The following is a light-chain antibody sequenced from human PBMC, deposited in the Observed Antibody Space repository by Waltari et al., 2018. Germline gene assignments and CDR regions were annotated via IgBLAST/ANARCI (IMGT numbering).Light chain of an antibody. J-gene: IGKJ1*01. CDR2: KVS. CDR1: QSLVHSDGNTY. V-gene: IGKV2-30*02. Sequence: DVVMTQSPLSLPVTLGQPASISCRSSQSLVHSDGNTYLNWFQQRPGQSPRRLIYKVSNQDSGVPDRFSGSGSGTDFTLKISRVEAEDVGVYYCMQGTPTWTFGQGTKVEIK. CDR3: MQGTPTWT.